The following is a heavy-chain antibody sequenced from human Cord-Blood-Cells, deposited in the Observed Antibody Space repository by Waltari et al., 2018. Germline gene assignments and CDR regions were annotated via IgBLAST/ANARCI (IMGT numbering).Heavy chain of an antibody. CDR1: GGTFSSYA. D-gene: IGHD3-10*01. CDR3: ASVWEYYGSGSYYNRDAFDI. Sequence: QVQLVQSGAEVKKPGSSVKVSCKASGGTFSSYAISWVRQAPGQGLEWMGGIIPIFGTANYAQKFQGRVTITADESTSTAYMELSSLRSEDTAVYYCASVWEYYGSGSYYNRDAFDIWGQGTMVTVSS. CDR2: IIPIFGTA. J-gene: IGHJ3*02. V-gene: IGHV1-69*01.